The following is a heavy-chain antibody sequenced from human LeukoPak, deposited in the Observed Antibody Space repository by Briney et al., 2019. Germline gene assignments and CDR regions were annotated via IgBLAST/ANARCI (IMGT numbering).Heavy chain of an antibody. CDR2: ISSSSSYI. Sequence: PGGSLRLSCAASGFTFSSYSMNWVRQAPGKGLEWVSSISSSSSYIYYADSEKGRFTISRDNAKNSLYLQMNSLRAEDTAVYYCARGIAAAGTLIWGQGTMVTVSS. CDR1: GFTFSSYS. J-gene: IGHJ3*02. D-gene: IGHD6-13*01. V-gene: IGHV3-21*01. CDR3: ARGIAAAGTLI.